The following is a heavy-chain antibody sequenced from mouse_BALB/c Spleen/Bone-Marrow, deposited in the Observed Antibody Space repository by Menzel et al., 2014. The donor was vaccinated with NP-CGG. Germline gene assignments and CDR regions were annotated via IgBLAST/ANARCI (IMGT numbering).Heavy chain of an antibody. CDR3: ANYYYGSSLFAY. V-gene: IGHV14-3*02. Sequence: DVKLVESGAELVKPGASVKLSCTASGFNIKDTYMHRVKQRPEQGLEWIGRIDPANGNTKYDPKFQGKATITADTSSNTAYLQLSSLTSEDTAVYYCANYYYGSSLFAYWGQGTLVTVSA. CDR2: IDPANGNT. J-gene: IGHJ3*01. CDR1: GFNIKDTY. D-gene: IGHD1-1*01.